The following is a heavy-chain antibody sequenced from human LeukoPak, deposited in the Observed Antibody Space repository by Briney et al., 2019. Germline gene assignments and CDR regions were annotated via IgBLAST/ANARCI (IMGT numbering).Heavy chain of an antibody. V-gene: IGHV3-23*01. CDR1: GFMFSNYA. CDR3: AKSQYSGGYLYSMDV. CDR2: INGAGSST. J-gene: IGHJ6*03. D-gene: IGHD1-26*01. Sequence: GGSLRLSCAASGFMFSNYAISWVRQAPGKGMEWVSTINGAGSSTYYADSVKGRFSVSRENSKKTLYLEMNTLRADDTAVYYCAKSQYSGGYLYSMDVWGKGTTVTVSS.